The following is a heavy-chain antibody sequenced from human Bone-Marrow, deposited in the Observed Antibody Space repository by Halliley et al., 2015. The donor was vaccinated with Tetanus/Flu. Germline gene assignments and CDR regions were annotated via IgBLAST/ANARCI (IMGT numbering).Heavy chain of an antibody. J-gene: IGHJ4*02. Sequence: SISATGSHIYYADSVKGRFTLSRDNAKRSLFLQMNSLRAEDTAVYYCARVFNGYTLATTRDYWGQGTPVIVSS. CDR3: ARVFNGYTLATTRDY. V-gene: IGHV3-21*01. D-gene: IGHD5-18*01. CDR2: ISATGSHI.